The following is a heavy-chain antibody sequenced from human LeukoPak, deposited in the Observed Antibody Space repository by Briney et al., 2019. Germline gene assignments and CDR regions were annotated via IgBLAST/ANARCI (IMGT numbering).Heavy chain of an antibody. CDR2: ISGSGGST. Sequence: GGSLRLSCAASGFTFSSYAMSCVRQAPGKGLEWVSGISGSGGSTFYADSVKGRFTISRDNSKSTLFLQMNSLRAEDTAVYYCARGILYPAFYFDYWGLGTLVTVSS. CDR3: ARGILYPAFYFDY. D-gene: IGHD3-3*02. CDR1: GFTFSSYA. V-gene: IGHV3-23*01. J-gene: IGHJ4*02.